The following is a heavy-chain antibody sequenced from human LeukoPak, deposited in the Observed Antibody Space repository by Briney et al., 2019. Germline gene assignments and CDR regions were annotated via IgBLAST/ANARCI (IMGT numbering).Heavy chain of an antibody. CDR1: GGSIRSSYYY. CDR2: IYDSGST. J-gene: IGHJ5*02. CDR3: VRLSWNYAYWFDP. Sequence: SETLSLTCTVSGGSIRSSYYYWGWIRQPPGKGLEWIGSIYDSGSTYYNPSLKSRVTISVDTSKNQFSLKLNSVTAADTAVYYCVRLSWNYAYWFDPWGQGTLVTVSS. V-gene: IGHV4-39*01. D-gene: IGHD1-7*01.